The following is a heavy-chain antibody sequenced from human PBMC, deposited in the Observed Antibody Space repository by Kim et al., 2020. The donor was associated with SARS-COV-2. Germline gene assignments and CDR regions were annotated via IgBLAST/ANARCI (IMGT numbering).Heavy chain of an antibody. CDR3: VRPQRYSRGWYV. D-gene: IGHD6-13*01. J-gene: IGHJ2*01. Sequence: SETLSLTCTVSVGSLSSSSYYWGWIRQPPGKGLEWIGTASYIGNTYYNPSLKSRVTISVDTSKNQFSLKLGSVTAADTAVFYCVRPQRYSRGWYV. CDR1: VGSLSSSSYY. V-gene: IGHV4-39*01. CDR2: ASYIGNT.